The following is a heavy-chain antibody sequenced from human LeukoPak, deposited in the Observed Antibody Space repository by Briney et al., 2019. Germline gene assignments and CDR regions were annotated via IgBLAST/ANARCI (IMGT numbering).Heavy chain of an antibody. Sequence: GGSLRLSCAASGFTFSSYEMNWVRQAPGKGLEWVSYISSSGSTIYYADSVRGRFTISRDNAKNSLYLQMNSLRAEDTAVYYCARDQVAAGATQDYWGQGTLVTVSS. V-gene: IGHV3-48*03. J-gene: IGHJ4*02. CDR2: ISSSGSTI. D-gene: IGHD1-26*01. CDR1: GFTFSSYE. CDR3: ARDQVAAGATQDY.